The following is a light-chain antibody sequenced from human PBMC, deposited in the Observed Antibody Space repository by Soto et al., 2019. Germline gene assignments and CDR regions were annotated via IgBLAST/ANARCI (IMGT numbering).Light chain of an antibody. V-gene: IGKV1-39*01. CDR2: EAS. CDR1: QNIRTY. CDR3: QQSFYAPPT. J-gene: IGKJ1*01. Sequence: GDRVTITCLASQNIRTYLSWYLQKPGKAPKLLIYEASDLQSGVPSRFSGSGSGTDFSLTITSLQPEDFATYYCQQSFYAPPTFGQGSIVDVK.